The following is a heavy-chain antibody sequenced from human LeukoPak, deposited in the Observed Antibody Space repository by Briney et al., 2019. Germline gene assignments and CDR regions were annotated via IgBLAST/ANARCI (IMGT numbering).Heavy chain of an antibody. Sequence: SETLSLTCTVSGGSISGYYWTWIRQPPGKGLEWIGYIYYSGSTNYNPSLKSRVTISVDTSKNHFSLKLSSVTAADTAVYYCARKADGYSGSSPFDYWGQGTLVTVSS. V-gene: IGHV4-59*12. CDR1: GGSISGYY. CDR3: ARKADGYSGSSPFDY. J-gene: IGHJ4*02. D-gene: IGHD6-6*01. CDR2: IYYSGST.